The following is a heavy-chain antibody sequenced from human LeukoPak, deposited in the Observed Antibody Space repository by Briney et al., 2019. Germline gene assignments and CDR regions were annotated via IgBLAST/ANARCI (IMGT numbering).Heavy chain of an antibody. CDR2: INHSGST. CDR1: GGSFSGYY. CDR3: ARAPTLLWFGESSSPYYFDY. J-gene: IGHJ4*02. Sequence: PSETLSLTCAVYGGSFSGYYWSWIRQPPGKGLEWIGEINHSGSTNYNPSLKSRVTISADTSKNQFSLKLSSVTAADTAVYYCARAPTLLWFGESSSPYYFDYWGQGTLVTVSS. V-gene: IGHV4-34*01. D-gene: IGHD3-10*01.